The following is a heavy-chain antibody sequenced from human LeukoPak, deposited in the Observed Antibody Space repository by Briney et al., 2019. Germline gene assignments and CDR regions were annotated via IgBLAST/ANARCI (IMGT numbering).Heavy chain of an antibody. Sequence: PSETLSLTCTVSGGSISSGGYYWSWIRQPPGKGLEWIGYIYHSGSTYYNPSLKSRDTISVDRSKDQFSLKLSSVTAADTAVYYCARESEYSSSCYWGQGTLVTVSS. D-gene: IGHD6-6*01. J-gene: IGHJ4*02. CDR2: IYHSGST. CDR3: ARESEYSSSCY. CDR1: GGSISSGGYY. V-gene: IGHV4-30-2*01.